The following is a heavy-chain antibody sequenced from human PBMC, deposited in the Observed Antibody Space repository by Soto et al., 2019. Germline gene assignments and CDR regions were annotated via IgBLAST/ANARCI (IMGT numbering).Heavy chain of an antibody. CDR2: IGSAGDT. Sequence: EVQLVESGGGLVQPGGSLRLSCAASGFTVSRYDRHWVRQATGKGLEWVSVIGSAGDTYYPESVKGRFTISSENAQNSLYLQMASLRAEDTAVYYCAKADDGGTHFENWGQGTLVTVSS. D-gene: IGHD4-17*01. J-gene: IGHJ4*02. CDR3: AKADDGGTHFEN. CDR1: GFTVSRYD. V-gene: IGHV3-13*01.